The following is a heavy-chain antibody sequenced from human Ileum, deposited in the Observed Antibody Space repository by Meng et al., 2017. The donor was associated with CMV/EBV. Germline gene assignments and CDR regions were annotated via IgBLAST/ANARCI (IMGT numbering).Heavy chain of an antibody. CDR1: GDYISSGRYY. CDR3: ARVWGIAVRPLDY. J-gene: IGHJ4*02. Sequence: VPLVESGPGLLKPSQTLYLNCNVSGDYISSGRYYWSWIRQTQGKGLEWIGHLHDSGSTYYNQSLQSRVTISVDTSKNQFSLKLSSVTAADTAVYYCARVWGIAVRPLDYWGQGTLVTVSS. D-gene: IGHD6-6*01. V-gene: IGHV4-30-4*01. CDR2: LHDSGST.